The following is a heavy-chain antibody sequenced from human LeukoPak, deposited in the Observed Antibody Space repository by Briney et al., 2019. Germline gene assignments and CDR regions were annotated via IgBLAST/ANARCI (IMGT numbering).Heavy chain of an antibody. V-gene: IGHV1-46*01. CDR1: GYTFTSYY. Sequence: ASVKVSCKASGYTFTSYYMHWVRQAPGQGLEWMGIINPSGDSTSYEQRFQGRLTMTRDTSTNTVYMELSSLRSEDTAIYYCVRVPPGTTIYAYWGQGTLVTVSS. D-gene: IGHD1-14*01. CDR2: INPSGDST. CDR3: VRVPPGTTIYAY. J-gene: IGHJ4*02.